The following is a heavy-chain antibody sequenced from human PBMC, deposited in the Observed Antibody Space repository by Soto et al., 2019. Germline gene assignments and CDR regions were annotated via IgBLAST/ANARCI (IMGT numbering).Heavy chain of an antibody. D-gene: IGHD3-3*02. Sequence: EMQLVESGGGLVQPGGSLRLSCAASGFTFRSYSMNWVRQAPGKGLEWISYISIGATAIFYADSVKGRFTISRDDAKNSRYLEMNSLRAEDTSVYYCARDKVLAGSFDPWGQGALVTVSS. CDR2: ISIGATAI. V-gene: IGHV3-48*01. CDR1: GFTFRSYS. CDR3: ARDKVLAGSFDP. J-gene: IGHJ5*02.